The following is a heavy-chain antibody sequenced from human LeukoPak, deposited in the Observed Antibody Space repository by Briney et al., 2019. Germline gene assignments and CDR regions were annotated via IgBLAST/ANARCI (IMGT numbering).Heavy chain of an antibody. J-gene: IGHJ4*02. Sequence: GGSLRLSCAASGFTFSSYWMSWVRQAPGKGLERVANINQDGSEKYYVDSVKGRFTISRDSAKNSLYLQMNSLRAEDTAIYYCARDLRIVSGSYLDYWGQGTLVTVSS. CDR3: ARDLRIVSGSYLDY. V-gene: IGHV3-7*01. D-gene: IGHD1-26*01. CDR2: INQDGSEK. CDR1: GFTFSSYW.